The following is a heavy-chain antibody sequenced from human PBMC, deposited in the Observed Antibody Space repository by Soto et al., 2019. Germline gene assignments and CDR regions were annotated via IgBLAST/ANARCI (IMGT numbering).Heavy chain of an antibody. V-gene: IGHV1-3*01. CDR1: GYTFTSYA. D-gene: IGHD3-22*01. J-gene: IGHJ4*02. CDR2: INAGNGNT. Sequence: QVQLVQSGAEVKKPGASVKVSCKASGYTFTSYAMHWVRQAPGQRLEWMGWINAGNGNTKYSQKFQGRVTITRDTAASTGYMEVSSLRSEDTAVYYCARGDYYDIHDYWGQGTLVTVSS. CDR3: ARGDYYDIHDY.